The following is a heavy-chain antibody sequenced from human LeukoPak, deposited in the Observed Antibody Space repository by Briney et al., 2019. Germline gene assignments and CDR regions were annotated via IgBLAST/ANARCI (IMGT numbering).Heavy chain of an antibody. Sequence: KPGGSLRLSCAASGFTFSNAWMSWVRQAPGKGLEWVSSISSSNNYINDGDSVKGRFTISRDNANNSLYLVMNSLRAEDTAVYYCARGAGWLDYWDQGTLVTVSS. J-gene: IGHJ4*02. D-gene: IGHD6-19*01. CDR1: GFTFSNAW. CDR3: ARGAGWLDY. CDR2: ISSSNNYI. V-gene: IGHV3-21*01.